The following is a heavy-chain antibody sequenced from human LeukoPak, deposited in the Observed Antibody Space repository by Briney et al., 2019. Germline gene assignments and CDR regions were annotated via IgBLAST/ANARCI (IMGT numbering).Heavy chain of an antibody. CDR3: ARTYGDYDQVQEHPHFDY. CDR2: IIPIFGTA. J-gene: IGHJ4*02. Sequence: GASVKVSCKASGGTFSSYAISWVRQAPGQGLEWMGGIIPIFGTANYAQKFQGRVTITADKSTSTAYMELSSLGSEDTAVYYCARTYGDYDQVQEHPHFDYWGQGTLVTVSS. D-gene: IGHD4-17*01. V-gene: IGHV1-69*06. CDR1: GGTFSSYA.